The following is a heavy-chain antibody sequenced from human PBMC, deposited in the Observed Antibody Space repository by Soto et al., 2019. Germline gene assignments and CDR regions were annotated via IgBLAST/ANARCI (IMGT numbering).Heavy chain of an antibody. CDR2: ISSATNYI. J-gene: IGHJ4*02. CDR3: ARESEDLTSNFDY. Sequence: GGSLRLSCAASGFTFTRYSMNWVRQAPGKGLEWVSSISSATNYIYYEDSMKGRFTISRDSAKNSLYLEMNSLRAEDTAVYYCARESEDLTSNFDYWGQGTLVTVSS. V-gene: IGHV3-21*06. CDR1: GFTFTRYS.